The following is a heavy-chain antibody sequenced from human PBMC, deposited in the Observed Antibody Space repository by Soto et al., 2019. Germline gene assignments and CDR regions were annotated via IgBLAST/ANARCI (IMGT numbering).Heavy chain of an antibody. D-gene: IGHD3-16*01. CDR2: IHYSGATP. CDR3: ARGGQDLATIGSFDH. J-gene: IGHJ4*02. CDR1: GYTFTNYY. Sequence: ASVKVSCKASGYTFTNYYMHWVRQAPGQGLEWMGVIHYSGATPTYAQKFQGRVTMARDTSTSTVYVELSSLTSEDTAVYYCARGGQDLATIGSFDHSGQGTRVTVSS. V-gene: IGHV1-46*01.